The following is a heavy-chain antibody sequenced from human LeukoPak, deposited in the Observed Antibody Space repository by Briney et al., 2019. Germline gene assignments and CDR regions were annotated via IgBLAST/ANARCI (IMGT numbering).Heavy chain of an antibody. CDR2: LSKSGNT. Sequence: SETLSLTCTVSGGSISSYYWSWLRLPPGKALEWIGYLSKSGNTNYSPSLKSRVTIFGDTSKNQFFLKLSSVTAADTAMYYCARARYVNSFYAFDIWGQGTLVTVSS. V-gene: IGHV4-59*01. D-gene: IGHD3-9*01. J-gene: IGHJ3*02. CDR1: GGSISSYY. CDR3: ARARYVNSFYAFDI.